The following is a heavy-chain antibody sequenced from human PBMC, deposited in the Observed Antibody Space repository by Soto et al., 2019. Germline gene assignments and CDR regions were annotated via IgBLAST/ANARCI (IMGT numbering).Heavy chain of an antibody. CDR2: IYYSGST. CDR3: ARHGNTPGYYDFWSGYRIGYNWFDP. CDR1: GVSISSYY. V-gene: IGHV4-59*08. D-gene: IGHD3-3*01. Sequence: LSLTCTVSGVSISSYYWSWIRQPPGKGLEWIGYIYYSGSTNYNPSLKSRVTISVDTSKNQFSLKLSSVTAADTAVYYCARHGNTPGYYDFWSGYRIGYNWFDPWGQGTLVTVSS. J-gene: IGHJ5*02.